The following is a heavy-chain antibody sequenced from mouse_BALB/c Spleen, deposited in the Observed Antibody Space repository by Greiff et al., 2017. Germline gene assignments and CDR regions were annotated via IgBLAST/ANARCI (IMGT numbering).Heavy chain of an antibody. CDR1: GYTFTSYW. V-gene: IGHV1S22*01. CDR3: TREGDYYGWSPGY. D-gene: IGHD1-1*01. J-gene: IGHJ2*01. Sequence: LQQPGSELVRPGASVKLSCKASGYTFTSYWMHWVKQRPGQGLEWIGNIYPGSGSTNYDEKFKSKATLTVDTSSSTAYMQLSSLTSEDSAVYYCTREGDYYGWSPGYGGQGTTLTGSS. CDR2: IYPGSGST.